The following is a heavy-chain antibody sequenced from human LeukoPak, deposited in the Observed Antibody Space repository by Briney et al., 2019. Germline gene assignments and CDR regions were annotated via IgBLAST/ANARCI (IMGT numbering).Heavy chain of an antibody. CDR3: TRQSLPRPREVYAKNYYYMAV. CDR1: GFTFSGSA. J-gene: IGHJ6*03. CDR2: IRSKANSYAT. Sequence: PGGSLRLSCAASGFTFSGSAMHWVRQASGKGLEWVGRIRSKANSYATAYAASVKGRFTISRDDSKNTAYLQMNSLKTEDTAVNYCTRQSLPRPREVYAKNYYYMAVWGKGTTVTVSS. D-gene: IGHD2-8*01. V-gene: IGHV3-73*01.